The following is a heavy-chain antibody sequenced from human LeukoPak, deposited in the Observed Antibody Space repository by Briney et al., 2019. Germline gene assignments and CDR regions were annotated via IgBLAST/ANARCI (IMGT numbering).Heavy chain of an antibody. J-gene: IGHJ5*02. Sequence: PGRSLRLSCAASGFTFSSYGMHWVRQAPGKGLEWVAVIPYDGSNKYYADSVKGRFTISRDNSKNTLYLQMNSLRAEDTAVYYCAKGWWFGDTWGQGTLVTVSS. V-gene: IGHV3-30*18. CDR3: AKGWWFGDT. CDR1: GFTFSSYG. D-gene: IGHD3-10*01. CDR2: IPYDGSNK.